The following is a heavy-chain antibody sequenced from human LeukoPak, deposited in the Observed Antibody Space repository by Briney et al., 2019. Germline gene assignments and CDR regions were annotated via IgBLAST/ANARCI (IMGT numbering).Heavy chain of an antibody. Sequence: SETLSLTCTVSGYSISSGYYWGWIRQPPGKRLEWIGSIYPSGSTFYNPSLKSRVTMSADTTRNQFSLKLSSVTAADTAVYYCARLRPFNYDILTGYRRTNNWFDPWGQGTLGTVSS. D-gene: IGHD3-9*01. CDR1: GYSISSGYY. J-gene: IGHJ5*02. V-gene: IGHV4-38-2*02. CDR2: IYPSGST. CDR3: ARLRPFNYDILTGYRRTNNWFDP.